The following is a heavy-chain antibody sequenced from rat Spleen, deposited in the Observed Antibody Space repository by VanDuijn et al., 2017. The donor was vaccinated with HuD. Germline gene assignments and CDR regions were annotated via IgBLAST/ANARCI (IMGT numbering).Heavy chain of an antibody. CDR2: ITNTGGST. V-gene: IGHV5-31*01. J-gene: IGHJ4*01. CDR1: GSTFSNYY. D-gene: IGHD1-12*03. Sequence: EVQLVESEGGLVQHGRSMKLSCAASGSTFSNYYMDWIRQAPGKGLEWVASITNTGGSTDDPDSVKGRFTISRDNAKSTLYLQMNSLRSENTATYYCTRDWHYYDGYYQGYVMDAWGQGASVTVSS. CDR3: TRDWHYYDGYYQGYVMDA.